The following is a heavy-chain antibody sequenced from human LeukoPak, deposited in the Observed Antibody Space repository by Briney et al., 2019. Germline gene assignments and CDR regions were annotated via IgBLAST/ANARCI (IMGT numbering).Heavy chain of an antibody. Sequence: SETLSLTCTVSGGSISSSYWSWIRQPPGKGLEWIGYIYYSGSTNYNPSLRSRVTMLVDTSKNQFSLKLSPVTAADTAVYYCARVLEGLTSFDYWGQGTLVTVSS. CDR3: ARVLEGLTSFDY. V-gene: IGHV4-59*01. CDR2: IYYSGST. CDR1: GGSISSSY. J-gene: IGHJ4*02. D-gene: IGHD3/OR15-3a*01.